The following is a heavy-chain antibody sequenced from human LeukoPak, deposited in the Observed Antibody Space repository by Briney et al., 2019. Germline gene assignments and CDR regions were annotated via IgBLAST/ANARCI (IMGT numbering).Heavy chain of an antibody. CDR1: GGSISSYY. CDR2: IYYSGST. V-gene: IGHV4-59*12. Sequence: SETLSLTCTVSGGSISSYYWSWIRQPPGKGLEWIGYIYYSGSTYYNPSLKSRVTISVDTSKNQFSLKLSSVTAADTAVYYCARDLDDSSGYYQDYGMDVWGQGTTVTVSS. D-gene: IGHD3-22*01. CDR3: ARDLDDSSGYYQDYGMDV. J-gene: IGHJ6*02.